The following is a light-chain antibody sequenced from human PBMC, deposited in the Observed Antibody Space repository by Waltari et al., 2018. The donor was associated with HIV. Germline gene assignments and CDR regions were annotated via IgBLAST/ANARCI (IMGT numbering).Light chain of an antibody. CDR3: QVWDGSTDHPYVL. V-gene: IGLV3-21*02. J-gene: IGLJ2*01. Sequence: SYVLTQPPSVSVAPGQTASITCGGNKIGSKSVHWYQQKPGQAPVLVVHDDSDRPSGIPERFSGSNSGNTATLTISRVEAGDEADYYCQVWDGSTDHPYVLFGGGTKLTVL. CDR2: DDS. CDR1: KIGSKS.